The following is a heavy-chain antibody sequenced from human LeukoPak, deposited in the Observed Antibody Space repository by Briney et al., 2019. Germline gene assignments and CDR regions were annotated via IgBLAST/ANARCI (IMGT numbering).Heavy chain of an antibody. CDR2: VDNSGNTI. J-gene: IGHJ4*02. D-gene: IGHD6-19*01. CDR3: ARDLEGRWLVPGDY. Sequence: PGGSLRLSCAASGFTFSDYYMSWIRQAPGKGLEWVSYVDNSGNTIYYADSVKGRFTISRDNSKNTLYLQMNSLRAEDTAVYYCARDLEGRWLVPGDYWGQGTLVTVSS. V-gene: IGHV3-11*04. CDR1: GFTFSDYY.